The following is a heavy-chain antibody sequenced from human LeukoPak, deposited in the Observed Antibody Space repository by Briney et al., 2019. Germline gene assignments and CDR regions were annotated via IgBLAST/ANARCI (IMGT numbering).Heavy chain of an antibody. CDR1: GGSISSGDYY. CDR3: AREPIVGVIRPDAFDI. V-gene: IGHV4-30-4*08. Sequence: SETLSLTCTVSGGSISSGDYYWSWIRQPPGKGLEWIGYIYYSGSTYYNPSLKSRVTITVDTSKNQFSLKLSSVTAADTAVYYCAREPIVGVIRPDAFDIWGQGTMVTVSS. CDR2: IYYSGST. J-gene: IGHJ3*02. D-gene: IGHD2-21*01.